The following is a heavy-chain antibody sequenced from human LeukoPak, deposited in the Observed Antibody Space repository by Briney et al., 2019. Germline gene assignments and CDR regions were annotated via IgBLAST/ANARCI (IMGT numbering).Heavy chain of an antibody. J-gene: IGHJ4*02. V-gene: IGHV4-34*01. D-gene: IGHD4-17*01. CDR2: INHSGST. Sequence: SETLSLTCAVYGGSFSGYYWSWIRQPPGKGLEWIGEINHSGSTNYNPSLKSRVTISVDTPKNQFSLKLSSVTAADTAVCYCARGDYGEDYWGQGTLVTVSS. CDR1: GGSFSGYY. CDR3: ARGDYGEDY.